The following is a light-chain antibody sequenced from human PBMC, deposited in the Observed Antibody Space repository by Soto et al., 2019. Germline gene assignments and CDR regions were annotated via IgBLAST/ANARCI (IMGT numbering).Light chain of an antibody. CDR2: EGS. CDR1: SSDVVSYNL. J-gene: IGLJ1*01. CDR3: CSYAGSSSYV. Sequence: QTVLTQPASVSGSPGQPITISCTGTSSDVVSYNLVSWYQQHPGKAPKLMIYEGSKRPSGVSNRFSGSKSGNTASLTISGLQAEDEADYYCCSYAGSSSYVFGTGTKVTVL. V-gene: IGLV2-23*01.